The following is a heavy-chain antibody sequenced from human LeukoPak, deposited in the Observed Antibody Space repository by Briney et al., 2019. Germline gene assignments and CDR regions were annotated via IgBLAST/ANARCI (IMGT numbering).Heavy chain of an antibody. V-gene: IGHV1-8*01. CDR3: ARISYYYDSSGYPTFHFDY. D-gene: IGHD3-22*01. J-gene: IGHJ4*02. CDR2: MNPNSGNT. CDR1: GYTFTSYD. Sequence: GASVKVSCKASGYTFTSYDINWVRQATGQGLEWMGWMNPNSGNTGYAQKFQGRVTMTRNTSISTAYMELSSLRSEDTAVCYCARISYYYDSSGYPTFHFDYWGQGTLVTVSS.